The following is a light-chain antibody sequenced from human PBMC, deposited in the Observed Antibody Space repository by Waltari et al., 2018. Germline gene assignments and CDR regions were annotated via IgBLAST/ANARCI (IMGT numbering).Light chain of an antibody. CDR3: QQFDSSSYT. Sequence: EIVLTQSPGTLSLSPGDRATLSCRASQSVSSNYLAWYQQKPGQAPRLLISGASSRATGIPDRFSGSGSGADFTLTISRLEPEDFAVYYCQQFDSSSYTFGQGTKLEIK. J-gene: IGKJ2*01. V-gene: IGKV3-20*01. CDR2: GAS. CDR1: QSVSSNY.